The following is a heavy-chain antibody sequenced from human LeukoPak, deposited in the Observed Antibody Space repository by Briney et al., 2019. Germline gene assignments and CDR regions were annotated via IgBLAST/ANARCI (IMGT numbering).Heavy chain of an antibody. CDR3: ARGVGVRAAAGKRYYYYYMDV. CDR2: INHSGST. D-gene: IGHD6-13*01. V-gene: IGHV4-34*01. J-gene: IGHJ6*03. CDR1: GGSLSGYY. Sequence: PSQTLSLTRAVYGGSLSGYYWSWIRHPPGKGLEWSGEINHSGSTNYNPSLKSRVTISVDTSKNQFSLKLSSVTAADTAVYYCARGVGVRAAAGKRYYYYYMDVWGKGTTVTVSS.